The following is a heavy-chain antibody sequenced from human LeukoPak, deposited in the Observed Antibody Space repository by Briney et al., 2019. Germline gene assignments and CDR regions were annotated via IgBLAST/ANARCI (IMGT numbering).Heavy chain of an antibody. Sequence: ASVKVSCKASGYTFTGYYMHWVRQAPGQGLEWMGWINPNSGGTNYAQKFQGRVTMTRDTSISTAYMELSRLRSDDTAVYYCARDLGTYYYDSSGVTGYDYWGQGTLVTVSS. J-gene: IGHJ4*02. CDR1: GYTFTGYY. CDR3: ARDLGTYYYDSSGVTGYDY. D-gene: IGHD3-22*01. CDR2: INPNSGGT. V-gene: IGHV1-2*02.